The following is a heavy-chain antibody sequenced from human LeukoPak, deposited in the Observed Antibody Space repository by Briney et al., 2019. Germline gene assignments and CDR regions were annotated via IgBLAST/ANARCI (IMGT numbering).Heavy chain of an antibody. Sequence: SVKVSCKASGGTFSSYAISWVRQAPGQGLEWMGRIIPIFGTANYAQKFQGRVTITTDESTSTAYMELSSLRSEDTAVYYCARDALRGYSYGLTIDYWGQGTLVTVSS. J-gene: IGHJ4*02. CDR1: GGTFSSYA. D-gene: IGHD5-18*01. CDR3: ARDALRGYSYGLTIDY. CDR2: IIPIFGTA. V-gene: IGHV1-69*05.